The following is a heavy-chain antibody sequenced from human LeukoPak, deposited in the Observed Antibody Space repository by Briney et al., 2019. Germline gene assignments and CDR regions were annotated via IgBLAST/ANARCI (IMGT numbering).Heavy chain of an antibody. CDR1: GGSISSSSYY. CDR2: IYYSGST. V-gene: IGHV4-39*01. Sequence: SETLSLTCTVSGGSISSSSYYWGWIRQPPGKGLEWIGSIYYSGSTYYNPSLKSRVTISVDTSKNQFSLKLSSVTAGDTAVYYCARHGEVVIAYDYWGQGTLVTVSS. D-gene: IGHD2-21*01. CDR3: ARHGEVVIAYDY. J-gene: IGHJ4*02.